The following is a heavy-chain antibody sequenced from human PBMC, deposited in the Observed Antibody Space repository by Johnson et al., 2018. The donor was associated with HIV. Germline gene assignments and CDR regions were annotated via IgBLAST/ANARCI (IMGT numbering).Heavy chain of an antibody. CDR2: IGTAGDT. D-gene: IGHD3-10*01. Sequence: VLLVESGGGVVQPGRSLRLSCAASGFTFSSYPMHWVRQATGKGLEWVSTIGTAGDTYYPGSVKGRFTISRENAKNSLYLQMNSLKAGDTAVYYCARGRDYYGSIDAFDIWGQGTLVTVSS. CDR3: ARGRDYYGSIDAFDI. CDR1: GFTFSSYP. V-gene: IGHV3-13*01. J-gene: IGHJ3*02.